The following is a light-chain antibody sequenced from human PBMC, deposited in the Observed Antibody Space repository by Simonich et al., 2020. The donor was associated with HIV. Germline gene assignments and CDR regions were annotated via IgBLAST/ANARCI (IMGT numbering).Light chain of an antibody. Sequence: QAVVTQPASLSASPGASARLTCTLRSGLNVGTYRIYWYQQKPGSPPQYLLRYKSDSDKQQGSGVPSRFSGSKDASANAGILLISGLQSEDEADYYCMIWHSSAVVFGGGTKLTVL. CDR1: SGLNVGTYR. CDR3: MIWHSSAVV. V-gene: IGLV5-45*01. J-gene: IGLJ2*01. CDR2: YKSDSDK.